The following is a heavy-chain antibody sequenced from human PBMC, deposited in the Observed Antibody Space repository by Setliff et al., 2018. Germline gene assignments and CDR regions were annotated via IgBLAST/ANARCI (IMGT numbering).Heavy chain of an antibody. J-gene: IGHJ4*02. CDR1: GFTFSSYA. Sequence: GGSLRLSCAASGFTFSSYAMHWVRQAPGKGLEWVAVISYDGSNKYYADSVKGRFTISRDNSKNTLYLQMNSLRAEDTAVYYCARDPPPTITMVRGVIGWYFDYWGQGTLVTVS. CDR3: ARDPPPTITMVRGVIGWYFDY. V-gene: IGHV3-30-3*01. D-gene: IGHD3-10*01. CDR2: ISYDGSNK.